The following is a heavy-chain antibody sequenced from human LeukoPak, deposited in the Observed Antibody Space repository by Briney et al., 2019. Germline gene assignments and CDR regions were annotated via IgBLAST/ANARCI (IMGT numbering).Heavy chain of an antibody. D-gene: IGHD1-1*01. CDR3: AREGTYYYYYMDV. V-gene: IGHV1-2*02. CDR2: INPNSGGT. Sequence: ASVTVSFKASGYTFTVYYMHWVRQAPGQGLEWMGWINPNSGGTNYAQKFQGRVTMTRDTSISTVYMELSRLRSDDTAVYYCAREGTYYYYYMDVWGKGTTVTVSS. J-gene: IGHJ6*03. CDR1: GYTFTVYY.